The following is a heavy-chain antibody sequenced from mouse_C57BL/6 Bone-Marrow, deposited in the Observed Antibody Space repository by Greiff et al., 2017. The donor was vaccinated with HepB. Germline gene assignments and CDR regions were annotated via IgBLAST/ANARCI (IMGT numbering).Heavy chain of an antibody. CDR2: INPSSGYT. V-gene: IGHV1-7*01. CDR3: ASTTERDYYAMDY. J-gene: IGHJ4*01. D-gene: IGHD1-1*01. Sequence: QVQLQHSGAELAKPRASVKLSCKASGYTFTSYWMHWVKQRPGQGLEWIGYINPSSGYTKYNQKFKDKATLTADKSSSTAYMQLSSLTYEDSAVYYCASTTERDYYAMDYWGQGTSVTVSS. CDR1: GYTFTSYW.